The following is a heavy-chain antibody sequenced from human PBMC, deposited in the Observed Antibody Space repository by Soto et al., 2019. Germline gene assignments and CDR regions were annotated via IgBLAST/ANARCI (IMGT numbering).Heavy chain of an antibody. CDR3: ATAYGSGSYYRIDY. J-gene: IGHJ4*02. V-gene: IGHV4-59*01. CDR1: GGSISSYY. Sequence: PSETLSLTCTVSGGSISSYYWSWIRQPPGKGLEWIGYIYYSGSTNYNPSLKSRVTISVDTSKNQFSLKLSSVTAADTAVYYCATAYGSGSYYRIDYWGQGTLLTVSS. CDR2: IYYSGST. D-gene: IGHD3-10*01.